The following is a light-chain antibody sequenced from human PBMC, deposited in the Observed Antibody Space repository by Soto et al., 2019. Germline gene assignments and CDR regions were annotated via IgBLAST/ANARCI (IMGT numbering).Light chain of an antibody. Sequence: QSVLTQPPSASGTPGQGVPISCSGITSNIGSNTVNWYQQLPGTAPKLLIYNNNQRPSGVPDRFSGSKSGTSASLAIGGLQSEDGADYYCAAWDDSLNGYVFGTGTQLTVL. V-gene: IGLV1-44*01. J-gene: IGLJ1*01. CDR2: NNN. CDR3: AAWDDSLNGYV. CDR1: TSNIGSNT.